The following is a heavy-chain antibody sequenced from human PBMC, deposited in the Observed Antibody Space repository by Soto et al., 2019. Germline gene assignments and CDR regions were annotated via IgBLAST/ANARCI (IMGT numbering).Heavy chain of an antibody. Sequence: ASVKVYCSASGGTFSSYAISWVRQAPGQGLEWMGGIIPIFGTANYAQKFQGRVTITADESTSTAYMELSSLRSEDTAVYYCARVVDIVATTQIYYYYYGMDVWGQGTTVTVSS. CDR3: ARVVDIVATTQIYYYYYGMDV. CDR2: IIPIFGTA. V-gene: IGHV1-69*01. J-gene: IGHJ6*02. D-gene: IGHD5-12*01. CDR1: GGTFSSYA.